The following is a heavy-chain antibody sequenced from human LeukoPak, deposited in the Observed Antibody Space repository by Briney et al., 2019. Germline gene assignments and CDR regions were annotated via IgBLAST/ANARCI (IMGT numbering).Heavy chain of an antibody. V-gene: IGHV4-38-2*01. J-gene: IGHJ4*02. CDR3: ARQMGIAVAGTGTYYFDY. D-gene: IGHD6-19*01. CDR2: IYHSGST. Sequence: SETLSLTCAVSGYSISSGYYWGWIRQPPGKGLEWIGSIYHSGSTYYNPSLKSRVTISVDTSKNQLSLKLSSVTAADTAVYYCARQMGIAVAGTGTYYFDYWGQGTLVTVSS. CDR1: GYSISSGYY.